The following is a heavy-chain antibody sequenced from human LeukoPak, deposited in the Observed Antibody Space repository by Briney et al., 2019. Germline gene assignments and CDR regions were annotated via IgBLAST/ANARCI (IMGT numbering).Heavy chain of an antibody. CDR1: DGAIAGYS. Sequence: SETLSLTCTVSDGAIAGYSWSWIRQAPGKGLEWIGYIYYSGDTNYNPSLQSRVTVSVDTSKNQFSLRLTSVSAADTAVYYCVRIFVYCSGDSCYWGWFDPWGQGTLVTVSS. CDR3: VRIFVYCSGDSCYWGWFDP. V-gene: IGHV4-59*01. J-gene: IGHJ5*02. CDR2: IYYSGDT. D-gene: IGHD2-15*01.